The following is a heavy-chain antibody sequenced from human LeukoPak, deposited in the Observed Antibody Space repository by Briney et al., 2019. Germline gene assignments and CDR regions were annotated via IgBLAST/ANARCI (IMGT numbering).Heavy chain of an antibody. CDR1: GFTFSSYA. CDR2: ISGSGGST. D-gene: IGHD2-8*02. V-gene: IGHV3-23*01. J-gene: IGHJ4*02. Sequence: PGGSLRLSCAASGFTFSSYAMSWVRQAPGKGLEWVSAISGSGGSTYYADSVKGRFTISRDNSKNTPYLQMNSLRAEDTAVYYCATYRQVLLPFESWGQGTLVTVSS. CDR3: ATYRQVLLPFES.